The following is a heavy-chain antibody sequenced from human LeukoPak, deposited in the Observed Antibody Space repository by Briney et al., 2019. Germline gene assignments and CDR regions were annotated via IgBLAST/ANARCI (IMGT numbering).Heavy chain of an antibody. CDR3: AKDLGGATTPDAFDI. J-gene: IGHJ3*02. Sequence: GGSLRLSCAASGFTFDDYAIHWVRQAPGKGLEWVSGISWNSGSIGYADSVKGRFTISRDNAKNSLYLQMNSLRAEDTAVYYCAKDLGGATTPDAFDIWGQGTMVTVSS. D-gene: IGHD1-26*01. CDR1: GFTFDDYA. V-gene: IGHV3-9*01. CDR2: ISWNSGSI.